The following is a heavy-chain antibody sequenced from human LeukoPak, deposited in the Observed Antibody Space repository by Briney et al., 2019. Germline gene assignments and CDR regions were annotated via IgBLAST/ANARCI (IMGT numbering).Heavy chain of an antibody. CDR1: GDITHY. J-gene: IGHJ4*02. CDR3: ARHNGGGVGSYVAPGPPDYFDY. CDR2: IYFSGSV. D-gene: IGHD1-26*01. V-gene: IGHV4-39*01. Sequence: PSETLSLTCIVSGDITHYWGWIRQPPGKGLECIGSIYFSGSVYYNPSLRGRVTISLDTSKKQPSLKLNSVTAADTAIYYCARHNGGGVGSYVAPGPPDYFDYWGQGTLVTVSS.